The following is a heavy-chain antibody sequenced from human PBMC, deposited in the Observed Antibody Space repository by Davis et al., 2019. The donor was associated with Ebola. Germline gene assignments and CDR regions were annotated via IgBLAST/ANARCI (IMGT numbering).Heavy chain of an antibody. J-gene: IGHJ4*02. CDR3: ASPHQIRGRNYFDC. CDR1: GGSFSDYY. CDR2: MNRRGRA. Sequence: PSETLSLTCAVYGGSFSDYYWSWIRQPPGKGLEWIGEMNRRGRAYYNPSLKSRVTISVDTSKNQFSLELSSVTAADTAVYYCASPHQIRGRNYFDCWGQGTLVTVSS. V-gene: IGHV4-34*01. D-gene: IGHD3/OR15-3a*01.